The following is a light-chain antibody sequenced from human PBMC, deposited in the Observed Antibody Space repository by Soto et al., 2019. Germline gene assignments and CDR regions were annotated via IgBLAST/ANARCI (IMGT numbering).Light chain of an antibody. CDR2: LEGSGSY. J-gene: IGLJ2*01. CDR1: SGHSTYI. CDR3: DPWDTNVGV. Sequence: QSVLTQSSSASASLGSSVKLTCTLSSGHSTYIIAWHQQQPGKAPRYLMKLEGSGSYNKGSGIPVRFSGSSSGADRYLTIPTLPFGDEAAYHCDPWDTNVGVFGGGTTLT. V-gene: IGLV4-60*02.